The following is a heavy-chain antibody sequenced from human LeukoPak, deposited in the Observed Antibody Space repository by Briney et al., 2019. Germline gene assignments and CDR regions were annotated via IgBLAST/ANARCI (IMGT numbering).Heavy chain of an antibody. Sequence: PSETLSLTCTVSGGSISSYYWSWIRQPPRKGLEWIGEINHSGSTNYNPSLKSRVTISVDTSKNQFSLKLGSVTAADTAVYYCARGVAVAGTLDYWGQGTLVTVSS. D-gene: IGHD6-19*01. J-gene: IGHJ4*02. CDR2: INHSGST. V-gene: IGHV4-34*01. CDR1: GGSISSYY. CDR3: ARGVAVAGTLDY.